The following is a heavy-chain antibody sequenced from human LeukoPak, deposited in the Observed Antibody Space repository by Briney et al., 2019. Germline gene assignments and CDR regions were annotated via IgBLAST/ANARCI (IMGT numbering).Heavy chain of an antibody. CDR1: GFTFSDYA. Sequence: GGSLRLSCAASGFTFSDYAMSWVRQAPGKWLEWVSAISDRGDRTWDADSVKGRVTISRDNYKNTLFLQMNSLRAEDTAIYYCAKDSYDSSGSRYDYWGQGTLVTVSS. CDR3: AKDSYDSSGSRYDY. J-gene: IGHJ4*02. V-gene: IGHV3-23*01. D-gene: IGHD3-22*01. CDR2: ISDRGDRT.